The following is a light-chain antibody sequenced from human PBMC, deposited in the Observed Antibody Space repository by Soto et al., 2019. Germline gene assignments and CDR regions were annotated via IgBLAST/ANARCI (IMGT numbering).Light chain of an antibody. CDR3: CSYAGSSTPLI. CDR2: EVS. Sequence: QSVLTQPASVSGSPGQSITISCTGTSSDVGSYNLVSWYQQHPGKAPKLMIYEVSKRPSGVSNRFSGSKSGNTAPLTISGLQAEDEADYYCCSYAGSSTPLIFGTGTKVTVL. J-gene: IGLJ1*01. V-gene: IGLV2-23*02. CDR1: SSDVGSYNL.